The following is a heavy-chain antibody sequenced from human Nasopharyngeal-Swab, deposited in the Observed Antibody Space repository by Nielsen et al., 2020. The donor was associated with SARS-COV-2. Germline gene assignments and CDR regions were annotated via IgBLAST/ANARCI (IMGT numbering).Heavy chain of an antibody. D-gene: IGHD3-16*01. J-gene: IGHJ4*02. V-gene: IGHV3-33*05. Sequence: VRQAPGKGLECVAFISYDGSNKYYADSVKGRFTISRDNSKNSLYLQMNSLRAEDTAVYYCARDWGVPSDYWGQGTLVTVSS. CDR3: ARDWGVPSDY. CDR2: ISYDGSNK.